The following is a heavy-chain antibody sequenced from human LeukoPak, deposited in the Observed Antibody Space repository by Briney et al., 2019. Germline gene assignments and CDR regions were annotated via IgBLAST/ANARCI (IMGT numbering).Heavy chain of an antibody. V-gene: IGHV1-69*05. CDR3: ARDNYAGANWFDP. CDR2: IIPIFGTA. CDR1: GGTFSSYA. J-gene: IGHJ5*02. Sequence: SVQVSCKASGGTFSSYAISWVRQAPGQGLEWMGGIIPIFGTANYAQKFQGRVTITTDESTSTAYMELSSLRSEDTAVYYCARDNYAGANWFDPWGQGTLVTVSS. D-gene: IGHD1-7*01.